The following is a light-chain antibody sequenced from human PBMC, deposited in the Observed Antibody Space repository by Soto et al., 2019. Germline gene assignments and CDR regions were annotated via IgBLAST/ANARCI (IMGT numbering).Light chain of an antibody. V-gene: IGKV1-5*03. J-gene: IGKJ4*01. CDR1: QSISSW. Sequence: DIQMTQSPSTLSASVGDRVTITCRASQSISSWLAWYRQKPGKAPKLLIYKASSLESGVPSRFSGSGSGTEFTLTISSLQPEDFATYSCQQLNSYPLTFGGGTKVDIK. CDR2: KAS. CDR3: QQLNSYPLT.